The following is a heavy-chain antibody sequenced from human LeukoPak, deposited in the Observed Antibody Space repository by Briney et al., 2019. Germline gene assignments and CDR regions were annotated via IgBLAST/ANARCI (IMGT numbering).Heavy chain of an antibody. CDR2: ISSSSSTI. D-gene: IGHD3-16*01. CDR1: GFTFSSYE. Sequence: GGSLRLSCAASGFTFSSYEMNWVRQAPGKGLEWVSYISSSSSTIYYADSVKGRFTISRDNAKNSLYLQMNSLRAEDTAVYYCARDTYDYVWGSPDAFDIWGQGTMVTVSS. CDR3: ARDTYDYVWGSPDAFDI. J-gene: IGHJ3*02. V-gene: IGHV3-48*03.